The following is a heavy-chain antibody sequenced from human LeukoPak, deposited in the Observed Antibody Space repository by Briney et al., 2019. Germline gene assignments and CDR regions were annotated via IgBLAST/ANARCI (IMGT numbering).Heavy chain of an antibody. J-gene: IGHJ4*02. V-gene: IGHV1-69*04. D-gene: IGHD5-24*01. Sequence: GASVKVSCKASGGTFSSYAISWVRQAPGQGLEWMGRIIPILGIANYAQKFQGRVTITADKSTSTAYMELSSLRSEDTAVYYCTREMATISGVDYWAREPWSPSPQ. CDR1: GGTFSSYA. CDR2: IIPILGIA. CDR3: TREMATISGVDY.